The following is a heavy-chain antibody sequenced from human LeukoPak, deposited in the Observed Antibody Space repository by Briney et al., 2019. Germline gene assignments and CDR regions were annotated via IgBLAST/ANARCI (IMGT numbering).Heavy chain of an antibody. CDR1: GFTFSTSW. CDR3: ARVLGKITIFGVASVNWFDP. CDR2: INTDGNTR. Sequence: PGGSLRLSCATSGFTFSTSWMHWVRQAPGKGLVWVSRINTDGNTRNYADSVKGRFTISRDNAKNTLYLQMNSLRAEDTAVYYCARVLGKITIFGVASVNWFDPWGQGTLVTVSS. V-gene: IGHV3-74*01. D-gene: IGHD3-3*01. J-gene: IGHJ5*02.